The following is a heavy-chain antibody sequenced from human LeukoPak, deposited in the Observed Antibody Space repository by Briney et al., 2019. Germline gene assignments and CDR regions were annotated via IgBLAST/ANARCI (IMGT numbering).Heavy chain of an antibody. D-gene: IGHD3/OR15-3a*01. CDR3: ARSGYYTVGTFDI. V-gene: IGHV4-30-2*01. CDR2: IYHNGST. Sequence: SQTLSLTCAVSGASISSGSYSWSWIRQPPGKGLEWIGYIYHNGSTYDNPSLSSRVTISVDRSKNQFSLKLSSVTAADTAVYYCARSGYYTVGTFDIWGQGTMVTVSS. J-gene: IGHJ3*02. CDR1: GASISSGSYS.